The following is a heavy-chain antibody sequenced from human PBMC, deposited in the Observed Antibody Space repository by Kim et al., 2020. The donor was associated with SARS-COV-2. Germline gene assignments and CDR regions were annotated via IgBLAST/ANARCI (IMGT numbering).Heavy chain of an antibody. CDR1: GYTFTSYA. CDR2: INTNTGNP. D-gene: IGHD3-9*01. Sequence: ASVKVSCKASGYTFTSYAMNWVRQAPGQGLEWMGWINTNTGNPTYAQGFTGRFVFSLDTSVSTAYLQISSLKAEDTAVYYCASPRDYDILTGYYPRFDYWGQGTLVTVSS. V-gene: IGHV7-4-1*02. CDR3: ASPRDYDILTGYYPRFDY. J-gene: IGHJ4*02.